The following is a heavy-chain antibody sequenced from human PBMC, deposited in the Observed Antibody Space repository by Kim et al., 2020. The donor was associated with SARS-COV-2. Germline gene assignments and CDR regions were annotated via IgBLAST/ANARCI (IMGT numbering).Heavy chain of an antibody. CDR1: GFTFSNYT. J-gene: IGHJ4*02. V-gene: IGHV3-21*01. Sequence: GGSLRLSCAASGFTFSNYTMNWVRQAPGKGLEWVSSLSSGSSYIYYADSVKGRFTISRDNAKNSLYLQMNSLRAEDTALYYCVRDGSGFDYWGQGTLVT. CDR3: VRDGSGFDY. CDR2: LSSGSSYI. D-gene: IGHD2-15*01.